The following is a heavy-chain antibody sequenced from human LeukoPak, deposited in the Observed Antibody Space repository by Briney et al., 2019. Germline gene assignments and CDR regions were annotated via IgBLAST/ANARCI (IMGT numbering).Heavy chain of an antibody. V-gene: IGHV5-51*01. CDR1: GYSFTSYW. J-gene: IGHJ5*02. D-gene: IGHD5-18*01. Sequence: GEAPKSSGKGTGYSFTSYWSGGVRQMPGKGLGWMGIIYPGDSDTRYSPSFQGQVTISADKSTSTAYLQWSSLKASDTGMYYCARRAYSFEWFDPWGQGTLVSVSS. CDR2: IYPGDSDT. CDR3: ARRAYSFEWFDP.